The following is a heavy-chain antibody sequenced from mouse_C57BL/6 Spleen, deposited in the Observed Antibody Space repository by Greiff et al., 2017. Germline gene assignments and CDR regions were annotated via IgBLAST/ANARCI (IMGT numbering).Heavy chain of an antibody. D-gene: IGHD2-5*01. CDR3: ARKGDSNYPDYYAMDY. J-gene: IGHJ4*01. CDR2: IWSGGST. CDR1: GFSLTSYG. Sequence: VQLQQSGPGLVQPSQSLSITCTVSGFSLTSYGVHWVRQSPGKGLDWLGVIWSGGSTDYKAAFISRLSISKDNSKSQVFFKMNSLQADDTAIYYCARKGDSNYPDYYAMDYWGQGTSVTVSS. V-gene: IGHV2-2*01.